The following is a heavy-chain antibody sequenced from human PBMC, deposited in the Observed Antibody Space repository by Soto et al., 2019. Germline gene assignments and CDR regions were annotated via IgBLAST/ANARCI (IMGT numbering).Heavy chain of an antibody. V-gene: IGHV3-30*18. D-gene: IGHD5-12*01. Sequence: QEQLVESGGGVVQAGRSLRLSCAASGFTFNFFGMHWVRQAPGKGLEWVAVISYDGREKYYADSVKGRFNMSRDNSKNMGYLEMSSLSPEDTSVYYCAKERRYSFDAFDIWGHGTKVTVSS. CDR2: ISYDGREK. J-gene: IGHJ3*02. CDR3: AKERRYSFDAFDI. CDR1: GFTFNFFG.